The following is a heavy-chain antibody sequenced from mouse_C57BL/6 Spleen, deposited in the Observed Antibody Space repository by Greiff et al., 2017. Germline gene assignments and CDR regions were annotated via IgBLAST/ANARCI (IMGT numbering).Heavy chain of an antibody. CDR3: ARNREDSSVPYFDY. Sequence: QVQLKESGPGLVAPSQSLSITCTVSGFSFTSYAISWVRQPPGKGLEWLGVIWTGGGTNYNSALKSRLSIRKNNSKSQVFLKMNSLQTDDTARYDYARNREDSSVPYFDYWGQGTTLTVSS. D-gene: IGHD3-2*02. V-gene: IGHV2-9-1*01. J-gene: IGHJ2*01. CDR1: GFSFTSYA. CDR2: IWTGGGT.